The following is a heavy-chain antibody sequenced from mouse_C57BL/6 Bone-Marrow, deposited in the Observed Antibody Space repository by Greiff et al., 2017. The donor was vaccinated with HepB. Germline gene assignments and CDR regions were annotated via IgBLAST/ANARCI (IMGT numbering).Heavy chain of an antibody. CDR2: IWSGGST. D-gene: IGHD2-3*01. Sequence: QVQLKESGPGLVQPSQSLSITCTVSGFSLTSYGVHWVRQSPGKGLEWLGVIWSGGSTDYNAAFISRLSISKDNSKSQVFFKMNSLQADDTAIYYCARKRGIYDGYFFDDWGQGTTLTVSS. J-gene: IGHJ2*01. V-gene: IGHV2-2*01. CDR3: ARKRGIYDGYFFDD. CDR1: GFSLTSYG.